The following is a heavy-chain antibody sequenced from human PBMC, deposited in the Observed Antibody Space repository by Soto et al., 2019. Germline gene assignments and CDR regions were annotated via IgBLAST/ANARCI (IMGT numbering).Heavy chain of an antibody. Sequence: PGGSLRLSCVASGFTFSNYAMGWVRQAPGKGLEWVSAIRGSATTTYYADSVKGRFTISRDNSKNTLYLQMNRLRVEDTAIYYCAKDIIEVTPGMAVWGQGTTVTVSS. J-gene: IGHJ6*02. D-gene: IGHD2-15*01. CDR1: GFTFSNYA. CDR3: AKDIIEVTPGMAV. CDR2: IRGSATTT. V-gene: IGHV3-23*01.